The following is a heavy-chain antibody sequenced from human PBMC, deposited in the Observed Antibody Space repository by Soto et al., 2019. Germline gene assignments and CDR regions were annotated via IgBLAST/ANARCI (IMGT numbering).Heavy chain of an antibody. D-gene: IGHD3-3*01. Sequence: EGSLRLSCAASGFTFSSYGMHWVRQAPGKGLEWVAVISYDGSNKYYADSVKGRFTISRDNSKNTLYLQMNSLRAEDTAVYYCAKAGEEYYDFWSGYYTCAYYYYGTDVRGQVTQFTVSS. J-gene: IGHJ6*02. CDR1: GFTFSSYG. CDR3: AKAGEEYYDFWSGYYTCAYYYYGTDV. CDR2: ISYDGSNK. V-gene: IGHV3-30*18.